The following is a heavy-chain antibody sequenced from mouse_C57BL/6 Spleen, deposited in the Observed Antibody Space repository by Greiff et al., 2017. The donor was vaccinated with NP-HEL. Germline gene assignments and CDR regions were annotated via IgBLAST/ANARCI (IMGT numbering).Heavy chain of an antibody. CDR1: GFNIKDYY. Sequence: VQLKESGAELVKPGASVKLSCTASGFNIKDYYMHWVKQRTEQGLEWIGRIDPEDGETKYAPKFQGKATITADTSSNTAYLQLSSLTSEDTAVYYCALTAQATGYAMDYWGQGTSVTVSS. D-gene: IGHD3-2*02. J-gene: IGHJ4*01. CDR3: ALTAQATGYAMDY. CDR2: IDPEDGET. V-gene: IGHV14-2*01.